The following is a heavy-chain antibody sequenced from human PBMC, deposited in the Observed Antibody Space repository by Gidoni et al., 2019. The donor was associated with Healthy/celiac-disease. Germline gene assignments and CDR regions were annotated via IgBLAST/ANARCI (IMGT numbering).Heavy chain of an antibody. J-gene: IGHJ4*02. CDR3: ARGSGSLSRVDY. V-gene: IGHV3-33*01. CDR1: GFTFSSYG. Sequence: QVQLVESGGGVVQPGRSLRLPCAASGFTFSSYGMHWVRQAPGKGLEWVAVIWYDGSNKDYADSVEGRFTISRDNSKNTLYLQMNSLRAEDTAVYYCARGSGSLSRVDYWGQGTLVTVSS. D-gene: IGHD1-26*01. CDR2: IWYDGSNK.